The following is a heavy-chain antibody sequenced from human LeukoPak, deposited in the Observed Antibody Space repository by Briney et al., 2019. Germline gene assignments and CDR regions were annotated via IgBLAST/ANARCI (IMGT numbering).Heavy chain of an antibody. D-gene: IGHD3-3*01. CDR1: GASIITSSFY. V-gene: IGHV4-39*07. CDR3: APMGFWSGRGYFDY. Sequence: SETLSLTCTVSGASIITSSFYWGWIRQPPGKGLEWIGNIYYSGITYYNPSLKSRVTISVDTSQNQFSLKLSTVTAADTAVYYCAPMGFWSGRGYFDYWGQGTLVTVSS. J-gene: IGHJ4*02. CDR2: IYYSGIT.